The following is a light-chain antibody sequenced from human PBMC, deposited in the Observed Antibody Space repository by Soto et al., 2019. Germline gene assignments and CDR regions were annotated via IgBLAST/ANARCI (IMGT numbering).Light chain of an antibody. CDR3: QDRSNWPLGT. Sequence: EIVLTQSPATLSLSPGERVTLSCRASQSISNYLAWYQQTPGQAPRLLIYDASTRATGIPARFSGSGSGTDFSLTISSLETEDSAVYYCQDRSNWPLGTFGQGTKVEIK. CDR1: QSISNY. V-gene: IGKV3-11*01. J-gene: IGKJ1*01. CDR2: DAS.